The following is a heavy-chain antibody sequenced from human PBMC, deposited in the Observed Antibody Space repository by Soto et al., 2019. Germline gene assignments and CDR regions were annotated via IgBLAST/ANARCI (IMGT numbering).Heavy chain of an antibody. Sequence: QVQLVQSGAEVKKPGSSVKVSCKASGGTFSSYAISWVRQAPGQGLEWMGGIIPIFGTANYAQKFQGRVTITADESTSRAYMELTSLRSEDTAVYYCARDTGEYCSGGSCYRGDNWFDPWGQGTLFTVSS. D-gene: IGHD2-15*01. CDR2: IIPIFGTA. CDR3: ARDTGEYCSGGSCYRGDNWFDP. J-gene: IGHJ5*02. CDR1: GGTFSSYA. V-gene: IGHV1-69*01.